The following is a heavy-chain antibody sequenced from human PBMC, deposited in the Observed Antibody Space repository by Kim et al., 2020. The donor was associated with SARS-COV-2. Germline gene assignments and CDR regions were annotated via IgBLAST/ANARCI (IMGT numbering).Heavy chain of an antibody. D-gene: IGHD2-2*01. V-gene: IGHV3-64D*09. Sequence: GGSLRLSCSASGFTFSSYAMHWVRQAPGKGLEYVSAISSNGGSTYYADSVKGRFTISRDNSKNTLYLQMSSLRAEDTAVYYCGKGGYCSSTSCSYDAFDIWGEGTMVTVSS. CDR1: GFTFSSYA. CDR3: GKGGYCSSTSCSYDAFDI. CDR2: ISSNGGST. J-gene: IGHJ3*02.